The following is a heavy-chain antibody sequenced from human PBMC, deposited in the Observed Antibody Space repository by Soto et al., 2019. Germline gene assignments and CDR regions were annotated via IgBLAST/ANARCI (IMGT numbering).Heavy chain of an antibody. Sequence: PSETLSLTCTVSGGSISSYYWSWIRQPPGKGLEWIGYIYYSGSTNYNPSLKSRVTISVDTSKNQFSLKLSSVTAADTAVYYCARDDLGSSWFNWFDPWGQGTLVTVSS. CDR1: GGSISSYY. D-gene: IGHD6-13*01. J-gene: IGHJ5*02. CDR3: ARDDLGSSWFNWFDP. V-gene: IGHV4-59*01. CDR2: IYYSGST.